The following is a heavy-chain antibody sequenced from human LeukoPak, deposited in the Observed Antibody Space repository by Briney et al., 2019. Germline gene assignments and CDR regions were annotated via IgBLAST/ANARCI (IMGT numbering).Heavy chain of an antibody. CDR3: AREYRSSAGY. D-gene: IGHD6-6*01. Sequence: PSETLSLTCTVSGGSISDSCYYWGWIRQPPGKGLEWIGSIYYSGSTYYNPSLKSRVTISVDTSKNQFSLTLSSVTAADTTVYVCAREYRSSAGYWGRGTLVTVSS. CDR2: IYYSGST. V-gene: IGHV4-39*02. J-gene: IGHJ4*02. CDR1: GGSISDSCYY.